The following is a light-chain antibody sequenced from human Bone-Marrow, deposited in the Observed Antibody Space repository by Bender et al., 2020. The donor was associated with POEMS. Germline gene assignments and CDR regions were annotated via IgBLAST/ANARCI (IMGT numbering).Light chain of an antibody. V-gene: IGLV2-23*01. J-gene: IGLJ3*02. CDR2: S. CDR3: SLSATTNSFR. Sequence: SKRPSGVPDRFSGSKSGNTASLTISGLQTEDEADYYCSLSATTNSFRFGGGTKLTVL.